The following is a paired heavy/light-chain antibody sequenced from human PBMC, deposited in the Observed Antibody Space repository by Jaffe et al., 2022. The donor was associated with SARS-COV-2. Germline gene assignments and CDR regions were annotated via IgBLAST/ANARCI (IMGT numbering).Heavy chain of an antibody. Sequence: QVQLVESGGGVVQPGRSLRLSCAASGFTFSSYAMHWVRQAPGKGLEWVAVISYDGSNKYYADSVKGRFTISRDNSKNTLYLQMNSLRAEDTAVYYCARDQYCSGGSCTGGFDYWGQGTLVTVSS. J-gene: IGHJ4*02. CDR1: GFTFSSYA. CDR3: ARDQYCSGGSCTGGFDY. CDR2: ISYDGSNK. D-gene: IGHD2-15*01. V-gene: IGHV3-30-3*01.
Light chain of an antibody. CDR3: MIWHSSAWV. CDR2: YKSDSDK. CDR1: SGINVGTYR. V-gene: IGLV5-45*03. J-gene: IGLJ3*02. Sequence: QAVLTQPSSLSASPGASASLTCTLRSGINVGTYRIYWYQQKPGSPPQYLLRYKSDSDKQQGSGVPSRFSGSKDASANAGILLISGLQSEDEADYYCMIWHSSAWVFGGGTKLTVL.